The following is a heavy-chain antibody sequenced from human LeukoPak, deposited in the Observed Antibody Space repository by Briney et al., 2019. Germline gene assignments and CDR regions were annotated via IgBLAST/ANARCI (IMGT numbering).Heavy chain of an antibody. CDR3: AKASGYDSSGYPADY. V-gene: IGHV1-2*02. CDR2: INPNSGGT. J-gene: IGHJ4*02. CDR1: GYTFTGYY. D-gene: IGHD3-22*01. Sequence: ASVKVSCKASGYTFTGYYMHWVRQAPGQGLEWMGWINPNSGGTKYAQKFQGRVTMTRDTSISTAYMELSRLRSDDTAVYYCAKASGYDSSGYPADYWGQGTLVTVSS.